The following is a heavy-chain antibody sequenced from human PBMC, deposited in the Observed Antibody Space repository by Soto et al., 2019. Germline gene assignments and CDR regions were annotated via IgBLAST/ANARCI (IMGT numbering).Heavy chain of an antibody. V-gene: IGHV1-46*01. Sequence: ASLKVSCKASGYTFTSYYMHWVRQAPGQGLEWMGIINPSGGSTSYAQKFQGRVTMTRDTSTSTVYMELSSLRSEDTAVYYCARTYCSSTSCYAPYFDYWGQGTLVTVSS. D-gene: IGHD2-2*01. CDR2: INPSGGST. CDR3: ARTYCSSTSCYAPYFDY. CDR1: GYTFTSYY. J-gene: IGHJ4*02.